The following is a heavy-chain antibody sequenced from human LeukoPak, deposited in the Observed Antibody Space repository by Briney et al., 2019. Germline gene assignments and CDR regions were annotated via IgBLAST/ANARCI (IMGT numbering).Heavy chain of an antibody. V-gene: IGHV4-34*01. CDR1: GGSFSGYY. J-gene: IGHJ4*02. D-gene: IGHD6-19*01. CDR3: ARRGSSGWYNYFDY. CDR2: INHSGST. Sequence: SETLSLTCAVYGGSFSGYYWSWIRQPPGKGLEWIGEINHSGSTNYNPSLKSRVTISVDTSKNQFSLKLSSVTAADTAVYYCARRGSSGWYNYFDYWGQGTLVTVSS.